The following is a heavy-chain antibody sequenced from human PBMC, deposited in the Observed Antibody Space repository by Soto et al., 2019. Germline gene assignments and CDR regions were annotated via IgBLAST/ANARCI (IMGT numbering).Heavy chain of an antibody. Sequence: QVQLQESGPGLVKPSQTLSLTCTVSGGSISSGDYYWSWIRQPPGKGLEWIGYIYYSGSTYYNPSHKSRVTISVDTSKNQFSLKLSSVTAADTAVYYCAREGVYSSSWPNFDYWGQGTLVTVSS. D-gene: IGHD6-13*01. V-gene: IGHV4-30-4*01. CDR1: GGSISSGDYY. CDR2: IYYSGST. J-gene: IGHJ4*02. CDR3: AREGVYSSSWPNFDY.